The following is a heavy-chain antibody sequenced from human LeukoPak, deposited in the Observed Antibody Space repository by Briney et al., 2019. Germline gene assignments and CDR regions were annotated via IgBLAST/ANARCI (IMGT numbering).Heavy chain of an antibody. CDR3: ARDWEGLGEYWYFDL. D-gene: IGHD1-26*01. CDR1: GFTFSGYY. CDR2: INPNSGGT. Sequence: ASVKVSCKASGFTFSGYYMHWVRQAPGQGLEWMGWINPNSGGTNYAQKFQGRVTMTRDTSISTAYMELSRLRSDDTAVYYCARDWEGLGEYWYFDLWGRGTLVTVSS. V-gene: IGHV1-2*02. J-gene: IGHJ2*01.